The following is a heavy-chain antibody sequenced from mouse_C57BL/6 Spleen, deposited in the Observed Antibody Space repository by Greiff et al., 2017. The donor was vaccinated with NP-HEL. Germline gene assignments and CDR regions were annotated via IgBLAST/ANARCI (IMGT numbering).Heavy chain of an antibody. CDR1: GYTFTSYG. V-gene: IGHV1-81*01. D-gene: IGHD1-1*01. J-gene: IGHJ1*03. CDR3: ARLITTVGWYFDV. CDR2: IYPRSGNT. Sequence: VQLQQSGAELARPGASVKLSCKASGYTFTSYGISWVKQRTGQGLEWIGEIYPRSGNTYYNEKFKGKATLTADKSSSTAYMELRSLTSEDSAVYFCARLITTVGWYFDVWGTGTTVTVSS.